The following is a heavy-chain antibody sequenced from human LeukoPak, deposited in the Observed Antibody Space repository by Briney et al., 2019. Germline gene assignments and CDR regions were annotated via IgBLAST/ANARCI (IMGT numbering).Heavy chain of an antibody. V-gene: IGHV1-18*01. D-gene: IGHD2-21*02. CDR2: ISAYNGNT. CDR1: GYTVTSYG. J-gene: IGHJ6*02. Sequence: ASVKVSCKASGYTVTSYGISWVRQAPGQGLEWMGWISAYNGNTNYAQKLQGRVTMTTDTSTSTAYMELRSLRSDDTAVYYCARRFEVTYYYYGMDVWGQGTTVTVSS. CDR3: ARRFEVTYYYYGMDV.